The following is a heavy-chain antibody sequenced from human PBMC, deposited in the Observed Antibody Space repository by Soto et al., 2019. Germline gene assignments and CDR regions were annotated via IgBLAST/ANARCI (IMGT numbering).Heavy chain of an antibody. V-gene: IGHV3-23*01. J-gene: IGHJ4*02. CDR1: GFTFSSND. CDR3: AKGGWLEY. Sequence: EVQLLESGGGLVQPGGSLRLSCEASGFTFSSNDMSWVRQTPGKGLGXXXTISVSDGSTWYADSVKGRFTVSRDDSKNTLYFQMKSLRAEDTAVYYCAKGGWLEYWGQGTLVTVSS. D-gene: IGHD2-15*01. CDR2: ISVSDGST.